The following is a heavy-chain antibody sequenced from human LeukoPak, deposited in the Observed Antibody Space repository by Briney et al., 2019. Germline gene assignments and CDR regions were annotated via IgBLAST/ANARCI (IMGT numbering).Heavy chain of an antibody. D-gene: IGHD5-24*01. V-gene: IGHV4-30-4*01. J-gene: IGHJ4*02. Sequence: SETLSLTCNVSGGSISSANMYWSWIRQPPGKGLEWIGYISYSGSTYYNASLKSRVTISFDTSNNRFSLKLTSMTAADTAIYFCARVDMATIFDYWGQGTLVAVSS. CDR3: ARVDMATIFDY. CDR2: ISYSGST. CDR1: GGSISSANMY.